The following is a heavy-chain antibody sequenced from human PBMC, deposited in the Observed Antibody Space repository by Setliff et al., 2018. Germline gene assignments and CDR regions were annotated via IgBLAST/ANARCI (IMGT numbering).Heavy chain of an antibody. Sequence: SETLSLTCSVYGGSFDTYYWSWIRQPPGKGLEWFGEINHSGSGDYNPSFKSRVTISVDTSKKQFSLTLTSATAADTALYYCRQAVVGRDVFDIWGQGTVVTVSS. J-gene: IGHJ3*02. D-gene: IGHD1-1*01. CDR3: RQAVVGRDVFDI. CDR2: INHSGSG. CDR1: GGSFDTYY. V-gene: IGHV4-34*01.